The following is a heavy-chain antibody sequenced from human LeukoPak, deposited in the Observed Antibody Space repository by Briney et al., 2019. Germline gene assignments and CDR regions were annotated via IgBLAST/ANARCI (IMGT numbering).Heavy chain of an antibody. CDR2: INHSGST. CDR3: ARGRTYYYDSSGYYLDY. J-gene: IGHJ4*02. V-gene: IGHV4-34*01. D-gene: IGHD3-22*01. Sequence: PSETLSLTCAVYGGSFSGYYWSWLRQPPGKGLEWIGEINHSGSTNYNPSLKSRVTISVDTSKNQFSLKLSSVTAADTAAYYCARGRTYYYDSSGYYLDYWGQGTLVTVSS. CDR1: GGSFSGYY.